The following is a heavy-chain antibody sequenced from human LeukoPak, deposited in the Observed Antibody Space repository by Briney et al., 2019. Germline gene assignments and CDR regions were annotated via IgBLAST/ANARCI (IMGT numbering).Heavy chain of an antibody. CDR3: AREEVLDCGSGSYYNGFDY. J-gene: IGHJ4*02. V-gene: IGHV3-21*01. Sequence: PGGSLRLSCAASGFTFSSYSMNWVRQAPGKGLEWVSSISSSSSYIYYADSVKGRFTISRDNAKNSLYLQMNSLRAEDTAVYYCAREEVLDCGSGSYYNGFDYWGQGTLVTVSS. CDR2: ISSSSSYI. CDR1: GFTFSSYS. D-gene: IGHD3-10*01.